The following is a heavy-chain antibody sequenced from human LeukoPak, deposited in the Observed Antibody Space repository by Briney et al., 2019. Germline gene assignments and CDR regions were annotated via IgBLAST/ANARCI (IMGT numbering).Heavy chain of an antibody. Sequence: APVKVSCKASGYTFTSYDINWVRQATGQGLEWMGWMNPNSGNTGYAQKFQGRVTITRNTSISTAYMELSSLRSEDTAVYYCARVTTDPTFYYYYMDVWGKGTTVTVSS. CDR2: MNPNSGNT. CDR3: ARVTTDPTFYYYYMDV. J-gene: IGHJ6*03. V-gene: IGHV1-8*03. CDR1: GYTFTSYD. D-gene: IGHD4-11*01.